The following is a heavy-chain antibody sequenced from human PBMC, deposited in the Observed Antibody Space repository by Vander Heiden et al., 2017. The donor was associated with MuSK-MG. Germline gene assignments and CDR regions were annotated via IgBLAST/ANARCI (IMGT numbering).Heavy chain of an antibody. D-gene: IGHD2-15*01. CDR2: ISYDGSNK. V-gene: IGHV3-30*04. J-gene: IGHJ4*02. CDR1: GLTFSSYA. Sequence: QVQLVESGGGVVQPGRSLRLSCAASGLTFSSYAMHWVRQAPGKGLEWVAVISYDGSNKYYADSVKGRFTISRDNSKNTLYLQMNSLRAEDTAVYYCARFYPNGGNPYFDYWGQGTLVTVSS. CDR3: ARFYPNGGNPYFDY.